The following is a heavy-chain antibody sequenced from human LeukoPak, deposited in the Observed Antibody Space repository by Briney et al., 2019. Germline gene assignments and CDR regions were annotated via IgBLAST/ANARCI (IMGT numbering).Heavy chain of an antibody. CDR3: ARSKTVTDSNWFDP. CDR1: GDTVSTNSAA. V-gene: IGHV6-1*01. CDR2: TYYNSKWNN. Sequence: SQTLSLTCAISGDTVSTNSAAWNWIRQSPSRGLEWLGRTYYNSKWNNDYAVSVKSRITINPDTSKNQFSLQLNSVTPEDTAVYYCARSKTVTDSNWFDPWGQGTLVTVSS. J-gene: IGHJ5*02. D-gene: IGHD1-1*01.